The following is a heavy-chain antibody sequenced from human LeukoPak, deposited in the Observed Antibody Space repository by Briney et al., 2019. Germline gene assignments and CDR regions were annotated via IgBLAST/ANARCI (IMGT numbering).Heavy chain of an antibody. D-gene: IGHD3-22*01. V-gene: IGHV1-46*01. J-gene: IGHJ3*02. CDR2: INPSGGST. CDR1: GYTFTSYY. CDR3: ARDRRYYCDDYAFDI. Sequence: ASVKVSCKASGYTFTSYYMHWVRQAPGQGLEWMGIINPSGGSTSYAQKFQGRVTMTRDTSTSTVYMELSSLRSEDTAVYYCARDRRYYCDDYAFDIWGQGTMVTVSS.